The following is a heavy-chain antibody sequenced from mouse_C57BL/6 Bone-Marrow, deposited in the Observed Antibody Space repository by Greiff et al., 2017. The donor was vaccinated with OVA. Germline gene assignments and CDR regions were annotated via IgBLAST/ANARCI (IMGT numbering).Heavy chain of an antibody. J-gene: IGHJ4*01. D-gene: IGHD1-1*01. Sequence: QVQLQQSGPELVKPGASVKISCKASGYTFTDYYINWVKQRPGQGLEWIGWIYPGSGNTKYNEKFKGKATLTVDTSSSTAYMQLSSLTSEESAVYFCARSLIYYYGSSYAMDYWCQGPSVTVSS. CDR2: IYPGSGNT. V-gene: IGHV1-84*01. CDR3: ARSLIYYYGSSYAMDY. CDR1: GYTFTDYY.